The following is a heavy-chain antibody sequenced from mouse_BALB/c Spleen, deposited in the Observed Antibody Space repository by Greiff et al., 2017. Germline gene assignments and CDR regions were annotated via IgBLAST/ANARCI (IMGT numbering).Heavy chain of an antibody. CDR3: ARAGDYEGFAY. Sequence: EVHLVESGGGLVKPGGSLKLSCAASGFTFSSYAMSWVRQTPEKRLEWVASISSGGSTYYPDSVKGRFTISRDNARNILYLQMSSLRSEDTAMYYCARAGDYEGFAYWGQGTLVTVSA. J-gene: IGHJ3*01. CDR2: ISSGGST. V-gene: IGHV5-6-5*01. D-gene: IGHD2-4*01. CDR1: GFTFSSYA.